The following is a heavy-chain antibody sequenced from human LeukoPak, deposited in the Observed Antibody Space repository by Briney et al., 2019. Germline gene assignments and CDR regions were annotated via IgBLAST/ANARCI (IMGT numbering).Heavy chain of an antibody. D-gene: IGHD2-2*01. CDR1: GFTFSSYS. CDR2: ISSSSSYI. Sequence: GGSLRLSCAASGFTFSSYSMNWVRQAPGKGLEWVSSISSSSSYIYYADSVKGRFTISGDNAKNSLYLQMNSLRAEDTAVYYCATMGPIVVVPAASQVYHNWFDPWGQGTLVTVSS. CDR3: ATMGPIVVVPAASQVYHNWFDP. V-gene: IGHV3-21*01. J-gene: IGHJ5*02.